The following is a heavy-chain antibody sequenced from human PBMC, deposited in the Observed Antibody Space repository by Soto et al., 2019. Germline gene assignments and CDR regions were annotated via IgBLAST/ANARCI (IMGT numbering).Heavy chain of an antibody. CDR3: ASLDDLTYYYGSGSYPY. V-gene: IGHV4-39*01. J-gene: IGHJ4*02. Sequence: QLQLQESGPGLVKPSETLSLTCTVSGGSISSSSYYWGWIRQPPGKGLEWIGSIYYSGSTYYNPSLKSRVTISVDTSKNQFSLKLSSVTAADTAVYYCASLDDLTYYYGSGSYPYWGQGTLVTVSS. CDR1: GGSISSSSYY. D-gene: IGHD3-10*01. CDR2: IYYSGST.